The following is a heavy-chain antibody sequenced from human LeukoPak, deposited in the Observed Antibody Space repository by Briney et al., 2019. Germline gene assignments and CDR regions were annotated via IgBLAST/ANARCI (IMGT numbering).Heavy chain of an antibody. Sequence: GGSLRLSCAASGFTFDDYAMHWVRQAPGKGLEWVSLISWGGGSTYYADSVKGRFTISRDNAKNSLYLQMNSLRAEDTAMYYCARDGWFGDYNWFDPWGQGTLVTVSS. J-gene: IGHJ5*02. D-gene: IGHD3-10*01. CDR2: ISWGGGST. CDR1: GFTFDDYA. CDR3: ARDGWFGDYNWFDP. V-gene: IGHV3-43D*04.